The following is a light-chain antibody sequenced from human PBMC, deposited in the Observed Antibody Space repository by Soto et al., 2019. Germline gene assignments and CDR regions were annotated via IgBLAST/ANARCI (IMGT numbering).Light chain of an antibody. V-gene: IGKV1-27*01. J-gene: IGKJ5*01. Sequence: DIQMTQSTSSLSASVGDRVTITCRASQGISNFLAWYQQKPGKVPRLLISAASTLQSGVPSRFSGSGSGTDFTLTITSLQPEDVATYYCQKYSSVITFGQGTRLEMK. CDR1: QGISNF. CDR3: QKYSSVIT. CDR2: AAS.